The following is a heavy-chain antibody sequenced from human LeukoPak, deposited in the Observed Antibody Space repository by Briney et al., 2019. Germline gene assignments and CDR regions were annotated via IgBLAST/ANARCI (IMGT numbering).Heavy chain of an antibody. CDR3: ATLPVGTGDY. D-gene: IGHD7-27*01. Sequence: GGSLRLSCAPSGFIFSNYGMHWVRQTPGKGLEWVAVIWYDGSNKYYADSVKGRFTISRDNSKNKVYLQMNSLRAEDSAVYYCATLPVGTGDYWGQGTLVTVSS. V-gene: IGHV3-33*08. CDR2: IWYDGSNK. J-gene: IGHJ4*02. CDR1: GFIFSNYG.